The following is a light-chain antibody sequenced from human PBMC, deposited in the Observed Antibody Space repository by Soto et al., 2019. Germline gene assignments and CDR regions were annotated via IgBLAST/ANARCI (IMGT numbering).Light chain of an antibody. CDR2: GNS. CDR3: QSYDSSLSGWV. J-gene: IGLJ3*02. V-gene: IGLV1-40*01. CDR1: SSNIGAGHD. Sequence: QPVLTQPPSVSGAPGQRVTISCTGSSSNIGAGHDVHWYQPLPGTAPKLLIYGNSNRPSGVPDRFSGSKSGTSASLAITGLQAEDEADYYCQSYDSSLSGWVFGGGTKLTVL.